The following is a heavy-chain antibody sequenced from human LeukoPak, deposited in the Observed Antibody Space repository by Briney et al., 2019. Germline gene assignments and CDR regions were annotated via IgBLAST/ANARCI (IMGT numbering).Heavy chain of an antibody. CDR2: ISGSGGST. CDR3: AKMYMVRGVIMSGTFDY. CDR1: GFTFSSYA. D-gene: IGHD3-10*01. J-gene: IGHJ4*02. V-gene: IGHV3-23*01. Sequence: GGSLRLSCAASGFTFSSYAMSWVRQAPGKGLEWVSAISGSGGSTYYADSVKGRFTISRDNSKNTLYLQMNSLRAEDTAVYYCAKMYMVRGVIMSGTFDYWGQGTLVTVSS.